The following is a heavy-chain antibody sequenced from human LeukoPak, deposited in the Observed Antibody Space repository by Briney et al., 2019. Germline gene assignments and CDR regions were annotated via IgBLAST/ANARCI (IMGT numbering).Heavy chain of an antibody. CDR2: ILDNGDT. V-gene: IGHV3-53*01. D-gene: IGHD2-15*01. J-gene: IGHJ4*02. CDR1: GFTVSNNY. Sequence: EGSLRVSCAASGFTVSNNYMSWVRQVPGKGPEWVSGILDNGDTNYADSVKGRFTISRDNSKNTLYLQMSSLRADDTAVYYCVRGRLFRGGFDSWGQGTLVTVS. CDR3: VRGRLFRGGFDS.